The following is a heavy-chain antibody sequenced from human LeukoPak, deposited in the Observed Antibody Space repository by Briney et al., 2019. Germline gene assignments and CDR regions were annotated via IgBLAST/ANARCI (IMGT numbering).Heavy chain of an antibody. J-gene: IGHJ4*02. CDR3: ARAPFVAAGSDY. D-gene: IGHD6-13*01. CDR2: IIPIFGTA. CDR1: GGTFSSYA. Sequence: SVKVSCKASGGTFSSYATSWVRQAPGQGLEWMGGIIPIFGTAQYTQKFKDRVTITADESTSTAYMELNSLRSEDTAIYYCARAPFVAAGSDYWGQGTLVTVSS. V-gene: IGHV1-69*13.